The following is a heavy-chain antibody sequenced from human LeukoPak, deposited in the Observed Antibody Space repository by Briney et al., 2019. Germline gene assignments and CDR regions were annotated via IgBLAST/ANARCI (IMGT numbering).Heavy chain of an antibody. CDR3: ATGSMVRGVDYEY. CDR2: ISYDGSNK. CDR1: GFTFSSYG. V-gene: IGHV3-30*03. Sequence: GGSLRLSCAASGFTFSSYGMHWVRQAPGKGLEWVAVISYDGSNKCYADSVKGRFTISRDNSKNTLYLQMNSLRAEDTAVYYCATGSMVRGVDYEYWGQGTLVTVSS. D-gene: IGHD3-10*01. J-gene: IGHJ4*02.